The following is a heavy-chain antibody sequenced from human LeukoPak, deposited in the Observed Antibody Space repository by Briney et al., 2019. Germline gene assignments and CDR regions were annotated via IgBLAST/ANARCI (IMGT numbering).Heavy chain of an antibody. CDR2: ISSSSSTI. Sequence: GGSLRLSCAASGFTFSSYSMSWVRQAPGKGLEWVSFISSSSSTIYYADSVKGRFTSSRDNAKNSLYLQMNSLRAEDTAVYYCVRDQGGSYSAIDYWGQGTLVTVSS. J-gene: IGHJ4*02. CDR3: VRDQGGSYSAIDY. CDR1: GFTFSSYS. D-gene: IGHD1-26*01. V-gene: IGHV3-48*04.